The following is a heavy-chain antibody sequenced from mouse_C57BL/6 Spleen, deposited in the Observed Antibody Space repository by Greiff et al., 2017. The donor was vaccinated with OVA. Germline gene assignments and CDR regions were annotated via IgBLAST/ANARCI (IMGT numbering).Heavy chain of an antibody. Sequence: VQLQESGPGLVAPSQSLSITCTVSGFSLTSYAISWVRQPPGKGLEWLGVIWTGGGTNYNSALKSRLSISKDNSKSQVFLKMNSLQTDDTARYYCARNRDYDYDEDYWYFDVWGTGTTVTVSS. J-gene: IGHJ1*03. CDR3: ARNRDYDYDEDYWYFDV. V-gene: IGHV2-9-1*01. CDR2: IWTGGGT. D-gene: IGHD2-4*01. CDR1: GFSLTSYA.